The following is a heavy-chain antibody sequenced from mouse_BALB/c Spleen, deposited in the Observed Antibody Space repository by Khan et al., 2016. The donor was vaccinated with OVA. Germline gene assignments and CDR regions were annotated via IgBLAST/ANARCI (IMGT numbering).Heavy chain of an antibody. D-gene: IGHD1-1*01. V-gene: IGHV1S34*01. J-gene: IGHJ3*01. CDR2: ISCYNGVI. CDR1: GYSLTGYY. Sequence: LVKTAASVKISCKASGYSLTGYYMHWVKQSHGKSLEWIGYISCYNGVISYNQKFKGKATFTVDTSSSTVYMQFNILASADSAVYSCARGDYYGSSSFAYWGQGTLVTVSA. CDR3: ARGDYYGSSSFAY.